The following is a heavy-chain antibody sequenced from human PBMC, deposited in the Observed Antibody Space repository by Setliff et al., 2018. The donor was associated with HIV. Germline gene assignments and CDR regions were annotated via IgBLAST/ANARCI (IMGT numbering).Heavy chain of an antibody. V-gene: IGHV3-23*02. CDR1: GFSFSAYA. CDR2: ISPDSVTT. CDR3: AIWTSYYGT. J-gene: IGHJ4*02. D-gene: IGHD3-10*01. Sequence: GESLKISCAASGFSFSAYAMNWIRQAPGKGLEWVSAISPDSVTTLYRDSVKGRFSISRDNSRNTLYLQMNSLTVEDTALYYCAIWTSYYGTWGRGTLVTV.